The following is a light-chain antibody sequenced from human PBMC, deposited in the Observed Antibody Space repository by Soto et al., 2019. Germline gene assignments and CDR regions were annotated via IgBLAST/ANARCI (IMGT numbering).Light chain of an antibody. Sequence: QSVLTQPPSVSGAPGQRVTISCTGTSSNLGAGYDVHWYQQLPGAAPKLVIFGNRNRPSGVPERFFGSKSGTSASLAITGLQTEDEADYYCQAYDYSLTASVFGGGTKLTVL. V-gene: IGLV1-40*01. J-gene: IGLJ3*02. CDR1: SSNLGAGYD. CDR3: QAYDYSLTASV. CDR2: GNR.